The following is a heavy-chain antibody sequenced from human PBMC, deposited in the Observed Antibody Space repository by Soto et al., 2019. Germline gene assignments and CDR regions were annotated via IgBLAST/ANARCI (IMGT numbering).Heavy chain of an antibody. D-gene: IGHD2-2*01. J-gene: IGHJ5*02. CDR1: GGSFSGYY. CDR3: ARGAYQPTPQHAKSRQRRNWFDP. V-gene: IGHV4-34*01. Sequence: QVQLQQWGAGLLKPSETLSLTCAVYGGSFSGYYWSWIHQPPGKGLEWIGEINHSGSTNYNPSLKGRVTLSVDTSKNQFSLKLSSVTAADTAVYYCARGAYQPTPQHAKSRQRRNWFDPWGQGTLVTVSS. CDR2: INHSGST.